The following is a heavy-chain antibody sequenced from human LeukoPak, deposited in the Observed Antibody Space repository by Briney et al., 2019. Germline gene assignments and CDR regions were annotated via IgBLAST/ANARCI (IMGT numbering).Heavy chain of an antibody. CDR2: IKQDGSEK. D-gene: IGHD3-9*01. CDR1: GFTFSSYW. CDR3: ARVWTERLRYFDWLLSGGGADSSYYMDV. Sequence: PGGSLRLSCAASGFTFSSYWMSWVRQAPGKGLEWVANIKQDGSEKYYVDSVKGRFTISRDNAKNSLYLQMNSLRAEDTAVYYCARVWTERLRYFDWLLSGGGADSSYYMDVWGKGTTVTVSS. J-gene: IGHJ6*03. V-gene: IGHV3-7*01.